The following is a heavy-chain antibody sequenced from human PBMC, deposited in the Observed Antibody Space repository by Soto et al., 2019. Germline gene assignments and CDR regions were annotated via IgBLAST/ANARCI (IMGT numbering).Heavy chain of an antibody. CDR1: RGTFSSYA. CDR3: ASPYHDYGDRHLDY. J-gene: IGHJ4*02. CDR2: INPIFGTA. Sequence: QVQLVQSGAEVKKPASSVQVSCKASRGTFSSYAISWVRQAPGQGLERMGGINPIFGTANYVQKLQGRVTITAEEATGSACMELSSLRSEDKDVYYCASPYHDYGDRHLDYWGQGTLVSVSS. D-gene: IGHD3-16*01. V-gene: IGHV1-69*01.